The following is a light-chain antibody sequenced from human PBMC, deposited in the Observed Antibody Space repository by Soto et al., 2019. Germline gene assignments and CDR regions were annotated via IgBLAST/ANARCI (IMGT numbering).Light chain of an antibody. CDR2: DAS. J-gene: IGKJ5*01. CDR1: QNVRSY. CDR3: QQRTNRPTST. Sequence: EIVLTQSPATLSLSPGEMAPLSCRASQNVRSYLAWYQQKPGQAPRLLIHDASSRATGVPDRFSGSGSWTDFTPDISSLEPEDSAVYYCQQRTNRPTSTFGQGTRLEIK. V-gene: IGKV3-11*01.